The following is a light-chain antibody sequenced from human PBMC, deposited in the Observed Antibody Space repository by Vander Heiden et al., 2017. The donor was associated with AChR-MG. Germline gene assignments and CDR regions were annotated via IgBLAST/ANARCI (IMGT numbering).Light chain of an antibody. CDR3: SSYTRSETRV. V-gene: IGLV2-11*01. J-gene: IGLJ3*02. Sequence: QSALTQPRSVSGSPGQSVTISCTGTSSDVGAYNYVSWYQQHPGKVPKLMIYDVSQRPSGVPDRFSGSKSGNTASLTISGLQAEDEADYYCSSYTRSETRVFGGGTKLTVL. CDR1: SSDVGAYNY. CDR2: DVS.